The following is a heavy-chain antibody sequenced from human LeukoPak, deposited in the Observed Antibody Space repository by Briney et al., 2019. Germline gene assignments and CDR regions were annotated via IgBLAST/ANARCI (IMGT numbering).Heavy chain of an antibody. CDR3: ARDGYDILTGYPYYGMDV. Sequence: GGSLRLSCAASGFTFSSYSMNWVRQAPGKGLEWVPSISSSSSYIYYADSVKGRFIISRDNAKNSLYLQMNSLRAEDTAVYYCARDGYDILTGYPYYGMDVWGQGTTVTVSS. J-gene: IGHJ6*02. CDR1: GFTFSSYS. V-gene: IGHV3-21*01. D-gene: IGHD3-9*01. CDR2: ISSSSSYI.